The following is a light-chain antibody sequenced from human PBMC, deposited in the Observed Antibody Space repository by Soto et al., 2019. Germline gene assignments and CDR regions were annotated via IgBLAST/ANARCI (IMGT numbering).Light chain of an antibody. CDR3: SSYTSSISYV. J-gene: IGLJ1*01. V-gene: IGLV2-14*01. CDR2: DVS. CDR1: SSDVGGYNY. Sequence: SVLTQPASVSGSPGQSITISCTGTSSDVGGYNYVSWYQQHPGKAPKLMIYDVSSRPSGVSNRFSGSKSGNTASLTISGLQAEDEADYYCSSYTSSISYVFGTGTKVTVL.